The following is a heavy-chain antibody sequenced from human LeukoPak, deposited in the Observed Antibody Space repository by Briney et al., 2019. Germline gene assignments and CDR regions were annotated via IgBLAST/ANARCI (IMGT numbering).Heavy chain of an antibody. V-gene: IGHV4-30-4*08. CDR2: IYYSGST. J-gene: IGHJ4*02. D-gene: IGHD3-22*01. Sequence: SETLSLTCTVSGGSISSGDYYWSWIRQPPGKGLEWIGYIYYSGSTYYNPSLKSRVTISVDASKNQFSLKLSSVTAADTAVYYCARYAAYDSRGNYFDYWGQGTLVTGS. CDR1: GGSISSGDYY. CDR3: ARYAAYDSRGNYFDY.